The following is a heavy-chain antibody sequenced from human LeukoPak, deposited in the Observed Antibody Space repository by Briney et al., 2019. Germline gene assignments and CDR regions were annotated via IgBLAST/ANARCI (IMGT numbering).Heavy chain of an antibody. CDR1: GFTFSSYA. Sequence: GGSLRLSCAASGFTFSSYAMSWVRQAPGKGLEWVSAISGSGGSTYYADSVKGRFTISRDNSKNTLYLQMNSLRAEDTAVYYCAKTPQPKYYYGSSGYNWGQGTLVTVSS. CDR2: ISGSGGST. CDR3: AKTPQPKYYYGSSGYN. V-gene: IGHV3-23*01. D-gene: IGHD3-22*01. J-gene: IGHJ4*02.